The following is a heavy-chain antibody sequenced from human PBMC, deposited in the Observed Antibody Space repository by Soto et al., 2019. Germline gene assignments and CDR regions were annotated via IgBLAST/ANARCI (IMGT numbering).Heavy chain of an antibody. CDR3: ATAGAQDYYFDY. CDR2: FDPEDGET. CDR1: GYTLTELS. V-gene: IGHV1-24*01. D-gene: IGHD3-10*01. Sequence: PSVKVSCKVSGYTLTELSMHWVRQAPGKGLEWMGGFDPEDGETIYAQKFQGRVTMTEDTSTDTAYMELSSLRSEDTAVYYCATAGAQDYYFDYWGQGTLVTVSS. J-gene: IGHJ4*02.